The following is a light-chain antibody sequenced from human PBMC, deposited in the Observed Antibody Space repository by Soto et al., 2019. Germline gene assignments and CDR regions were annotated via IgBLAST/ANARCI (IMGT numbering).Light chain of an antibody. CDR2: DDN. CDR3: GSWDSSLSAYV. J-gene: IGLJ1*01. V-gene: IGLV1-51*01. CDR1: SSNIGGNS. Sequence: QSVLTQPPSVSAAPGQKVNISCSGSSSNIGGNSVSWYQQLPGTAPKLLIYDDNKRPSGIPDRFSGSKSGTSATPGITGFQTGDEADYYCGSWDSSLSAYVLGTGTKVTVL.